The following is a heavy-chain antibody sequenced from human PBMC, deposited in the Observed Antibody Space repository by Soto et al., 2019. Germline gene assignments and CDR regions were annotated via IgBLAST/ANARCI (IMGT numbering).Heavy chain of an antibody. CDR2: MNADSGNT. CDR1: GYTFTSYD. V-gene: IGHV1-8*01. D-gene: IGHD3-16*01. CDR3: ARQWRGINWFDP. J-gene: IGHJ5*02. Sequence: ASVKVSCKASGYTFTSYDINWVRQATGQGLEWMGWMNADSGNTNYAQKFQGRVTMTRDTSISTAYMELSSLRSEDTAVYYCARQWRGINWFDPWGQGTLVTVSS.